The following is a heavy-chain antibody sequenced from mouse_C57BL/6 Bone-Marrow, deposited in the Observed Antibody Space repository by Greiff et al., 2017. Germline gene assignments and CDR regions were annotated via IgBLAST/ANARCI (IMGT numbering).Heavy chain of an antibody. CDR2: IYPGNGDT. CDR3: ARGQLSPYFDY. V-gene: IGHV1-12*01. CDR1: GYTFTSYN. D-gene: IGHD3-2*02. J-gene: IGHJ2*01. Sequence: QVQLQQSGAELVRPGASVKISCTASGYTFTSYNMYWVKQTPRQGLEWIGAIYPGNGDTSYKQKFKGKTTLAVDKSSSTAYMQLSRLTSEDSAVYFCARGQLSPYFDYWGQGTTLTVSA.